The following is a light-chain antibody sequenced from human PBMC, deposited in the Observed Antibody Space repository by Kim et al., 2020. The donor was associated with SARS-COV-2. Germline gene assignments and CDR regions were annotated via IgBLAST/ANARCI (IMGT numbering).Light chain of an antibody. CDR2: AAS. J-gene: IGKJ5*01. V-gene: IGKV1-9*01. CDR3: QQLNSYLIT. Sequence: ASVGDRVTITCRASQGISSYLAWYQQKPGKAPKLLIYAASTLQSGVPSRFSGSGSGAEFTLTISSLQPEDFATYYCQQLNSYLITFGQGTRLEIK. CDR1: QGISSY.